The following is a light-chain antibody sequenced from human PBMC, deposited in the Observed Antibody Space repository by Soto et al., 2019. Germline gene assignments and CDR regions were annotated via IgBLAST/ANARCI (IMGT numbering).Light chain of an antibody. J-gene: IGKJ4*01. CDR1: QSVTSNY. CDR2: GAS. CDR3: QQYGSSPLT. V-gene: IGKV3-20*01. Sequence: EIVMTQSPGTLSLSPGERATLSCRASQSVTSNYLAWYQQKPGQAPRLLIYGASSRATGIPDRFSGSGSGIDFSLTISRLEPEDFAVYYCQQYGSSPLTFGGGTKVEIK.